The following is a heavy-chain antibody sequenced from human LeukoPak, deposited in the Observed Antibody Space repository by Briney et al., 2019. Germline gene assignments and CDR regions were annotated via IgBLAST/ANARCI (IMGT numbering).Heavy chain of an antibody. CDR2: IYYSGST. Sequence: PSETLSPTCTVSGGSISSYYWSWIRQPPGKGLGWIGYIYYSGSTNYNPSLKSRVTISVDTSKNQFSLKLSSVTAADTAVYYCARHVGYYYDSSGYSEGPFDWGQGTLVTVSS. V-gene: IGHV4-59*08. D-gene: IGHD3-22*01. CDR3: ARHVGYYYDSSGYSEGPFD. J-gene: IGHJ4*02. CDR1: GGSISSYY.